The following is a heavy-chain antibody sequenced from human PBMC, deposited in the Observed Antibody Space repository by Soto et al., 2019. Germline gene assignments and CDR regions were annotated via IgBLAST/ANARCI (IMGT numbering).Heavy chain of an antibody. D-gene: IGHD4-4*01. V-gene: IGHV4-59*01. CDR2: IYASGKT. J-gene: IGHJ1*01. CDR3: ARDGRDDYKWRFGY. CDR1: GGSISSYH. Sequence: SETLSLPCTVSGGSISSYHWSWIRQPPGQGLEWIGSIYASGKTNYNPYSKRRLTVSVAQSKNQFSLRLTSVTAADAAVYYCARDGRDDYKWRFGYWGQGTLVTVSS.